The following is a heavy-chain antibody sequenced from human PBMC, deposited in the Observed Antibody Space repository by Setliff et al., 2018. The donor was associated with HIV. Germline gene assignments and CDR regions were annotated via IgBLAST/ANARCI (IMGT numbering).Heavy chain of an antibody. CDR3: ARGGPSVAYGVDV. CDR1: GGSISSYY. Sequence: PSETLSLTCTVSGGSISSYYWSWIRQPPGKGLEWIANIYPSGNIYPNGGTNYNPSLKGRVTISLDTSKNQFSLKLNSVTAADTAIYCCARGGPSVAYGVDVWGQGTTVTVSS. V-gene: IGHV4-4*08. D-gene: IGHD5-12*01. J-gene: IGHJ6*02. CDR2: IYPSGNIYPNGGT.